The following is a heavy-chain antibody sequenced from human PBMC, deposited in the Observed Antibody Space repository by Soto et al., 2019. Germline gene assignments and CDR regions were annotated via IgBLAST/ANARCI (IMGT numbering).Heavy chain of an antibody. CDR1: GGTFSSYA. J-gene: IGHJ4*02. CDR2: IIPIFGTA. Sequence: SVKVSCKASGGTFSSYAISWVRQAPGQGLEWMGGIIPIFGTANYAQKFQGRVTITADESTSTAYMELSSLRSEDTAVYYCARRPRYFSSSWQDYWGQGTLVTVSS. CDR3: ARRPRYFSSSWQDY. V-gene: IGHV1-69*13. D-gene: IGHD6-13*01.